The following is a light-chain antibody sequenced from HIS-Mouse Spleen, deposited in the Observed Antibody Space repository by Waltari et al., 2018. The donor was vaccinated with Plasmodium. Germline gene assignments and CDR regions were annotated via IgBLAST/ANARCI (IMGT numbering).Light chain of an antibody. CDR1: KLGDKY. CDR2: QDS. J-gene: IGLJ1*01. CDR3: QAWDSSTDYV. V-gene: IGLV3-1*01. Sequence: SYELTQPPSVSVSPGRTASITCSGDKLGDKYACWYQQRPGQSPVLVIYQDSKRPSGILERFSGSNSGNTATLTISGTQAMDEADYYCQAWDSSTDYVFGTGTKVTVL.